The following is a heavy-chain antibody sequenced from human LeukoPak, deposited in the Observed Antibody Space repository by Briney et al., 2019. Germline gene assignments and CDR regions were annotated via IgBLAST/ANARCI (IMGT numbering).Heavy chain of an antibody. Sequence: PGGSLRLSCAASGFTFSDYEMNWVRQAPEKGLEWVSYISAGAGVIFYADSVKGRFGITRDNAKNALFLQMNSLRAEDTAVYYCARVRTTDTLTGYKQELDYWGRGTLVTVSS. V-gene: IGHV3-48*03. J-gene: IGHJ4*02. D-gene: IGHD3-9*01. CDR1: GFTFSDYE. CDR3: ARVRTTDTLTGYKQELDY. CDR2: ISAGAGVI.